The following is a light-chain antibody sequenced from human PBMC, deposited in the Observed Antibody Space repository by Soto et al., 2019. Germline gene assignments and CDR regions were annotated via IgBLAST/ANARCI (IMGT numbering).Light chain of an antibody. CDR1: QSVSSN. CDR3: QQYNNWPLL. CDR2: GAS. J-gene: IGKJ4*01. V-gene: IGKV3-15*01. Sequence: EIVMTQSPATLSVSPGERATLSCRASQSVSSNLAWYQQKPGQAPRLLIYGASTRATGIPARFSGSGSGTEFTLTISSLQSEYFAVYYCQQYNNWPLLFGGGTKVEIK.